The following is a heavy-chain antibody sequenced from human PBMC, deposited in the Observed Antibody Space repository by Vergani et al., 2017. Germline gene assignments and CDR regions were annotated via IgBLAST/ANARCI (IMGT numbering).Heavy chain of an antibody. CDR2: IIPILGIA. J-gene: IGHJ5*02. D-gene: IGHD3-10*01. CDR3: ARGVRGVNGWFDP. V-gene: IGHV1-69*02. Sequence: QVQLVQSGAEVKKPGSSVKVSCKASGGTFSSYTISWVRQAPGQGLEWMGRIIPILGIANYAQKFQGRVTITADKSTSTAYMELSSLRSEDTAVYYCARGVRGVNGWFDPWGQGTLVTVSS. CDR1: GGTFSSYT.